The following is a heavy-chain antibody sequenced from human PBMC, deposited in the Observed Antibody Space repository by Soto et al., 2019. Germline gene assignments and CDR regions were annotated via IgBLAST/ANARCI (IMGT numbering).Heavy chain of an antibody. J-gene: IGHJ6*02. CDR1: GYTFTNYA. V-gene: IGHV1-3*01. CDR2: INAGSDST. CDR3: ASGYCSSASCQSIYYYGMDV. D-gene: IGHD2-2*03. Sequence: ASVKVSCKASGYTFTNYAMNWVRQAPGQRLEWMGRINAGSDSTKYSQKFQGRVTITRDTSASTAYMELSSLRSEDTAVYYCASGYCSSASCQSIYYYGMDVWGQGTTVTVSS.